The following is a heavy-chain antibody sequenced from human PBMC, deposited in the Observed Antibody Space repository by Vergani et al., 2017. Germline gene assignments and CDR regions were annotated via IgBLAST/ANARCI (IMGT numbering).Heavy chain of an antibody. CDR3: AVLDGYKQGYFDY. J-gene: IGHJ4*02. CDR1: GGSFSGYY. D-gene: IGHD5-24*01. V-gene: IGHV4-34*01. Sequence: QVQLQQWGAGLLKPSETLSLTCAVYGGSFSGYYWSWIRQPPGKGLEWLEEINHSGSTNANPSLKSRVTISVDTSKYQFSLKLSSVTAADTAVYYCAVLDGYKQGYFDYWGQGTLVTVSS. CDR2: INHSGST.